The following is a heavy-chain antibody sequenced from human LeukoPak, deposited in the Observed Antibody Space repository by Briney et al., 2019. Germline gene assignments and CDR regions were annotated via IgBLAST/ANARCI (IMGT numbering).Heavy chain of an antibody. J-gene: IGHJ4*02. CDR3: ARVLGYGSGSYYPDY. V-gene: IGHV4-31*03. D-gene: IGHD3-10*01. CDR2: IYYSGTT. Sequence: SQTLSLTCSVSGGSLSSGGYSWSWLRQLPGRGLEWVGYIYYSGTTHYNPSLKSRVTISVDASKNQFSLRLSSVTAADTAVYYCARVLGYGSGSYYPDYWGQGTLVTVSS. CDR1: GGSLSSGGYS.